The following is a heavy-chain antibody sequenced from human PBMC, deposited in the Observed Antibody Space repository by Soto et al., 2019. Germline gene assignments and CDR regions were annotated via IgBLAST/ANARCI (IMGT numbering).Heavy chain of an antibody. D-gene: IGHD3-3*01. CDR3: AKDLAPSYYDFWSGYPIDY. Sequence: QVQLVESGGGVVQPGRSLRLSCAASGFTFSSYGMHWVRQAPGKGLEWVAVISYDGSNKYYADSVKGRFTISRDNSKNTLYLQKNSLRAEDTAVYYCAKDLAPSYYDFWSGYPIDYWGQGTLVTVTS. CDR1: GFTFSSYG. J-gene: IGHJ4*02. CDR2: ISYDGSNK. V-gene: IGHV3-30*18.